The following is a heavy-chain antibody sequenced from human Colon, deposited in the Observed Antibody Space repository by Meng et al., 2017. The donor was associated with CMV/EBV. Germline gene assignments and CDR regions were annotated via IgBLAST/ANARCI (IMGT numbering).Heavy chain of an antibody. Sequence: SHSLTRAVSGGSITQNYWSWIRQAPGKGLEWIGYSYYSGSTNYNPSLKSRVTISVDTSKNQFSLRLTSVTAADTAVYYWARAARDRIHYYGSGSYFASWGQGTLVTVS. CDR3: ARAARDRIHYYGSGSYFAS. CDR2: SYYSGST. J-gene: IGHJ4*02. CDR1: GGSITQNY. D-gene: IGHD3-10*01. V-gene: IGHV4-59*01.